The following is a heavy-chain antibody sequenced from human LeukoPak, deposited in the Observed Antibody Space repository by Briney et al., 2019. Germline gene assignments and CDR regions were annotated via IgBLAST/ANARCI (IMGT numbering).Heavy chain of an antibody. Sequence: SETLSLTCAVYGGSFSGYYWSWIRQPPGEGLEWIGEINHSGSTNYNPSLKSRVTISVDTSKNQFSLKLSSVTAADTAVYYCARRETTPDYWGQGTLVTVSS. V-gene: IGHV4-34*01. J-gene: IGHJ4*02. CDR2: INHSGST. CDR3: ARRETTPDY. CDR1: GGSFSGYY. D-gene: IGHD1-7*01.